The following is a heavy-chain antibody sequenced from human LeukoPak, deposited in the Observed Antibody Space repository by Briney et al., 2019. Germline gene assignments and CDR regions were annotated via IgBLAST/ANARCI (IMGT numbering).Heavy chain of an antibody. V-gene: IGHV4-31*03. Sequence: SETLSLTCTVSGGSISSGGYYWSWIRQHPGKGLEWIGYIYYSGSTYYNPSLKSRVTISVDTSKNQFSLKLSSVTAADTAVYYCARGYYGSGSYCNDYWGQGTLVTVSS. D-gene: IGHD3-10*01. CDR3: ARGYYGSGSYCNDY. CDR1: GGSISSGGYY. CDR2: IYYSGST. J-gene: IGHJ4*02.